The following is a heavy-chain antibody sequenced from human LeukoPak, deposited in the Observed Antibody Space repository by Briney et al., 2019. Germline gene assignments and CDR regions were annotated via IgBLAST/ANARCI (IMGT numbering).Heavy chain of an antibody. V-gene: IGHV3-23*01. CDR3: ARYVPPTTMATRFFDC. Sequence: PGGSLRLSCAASGFTFSSYAMGWVRQAPGKGLEWVSVIAAGGGGIQYAESVEGRFIISRDNSKKTLYLRMNNLRAEDTAIYYCARYVPPTTMATRFFDCWGQGTLVTVSS. J-gene: IGHJ4*02. CDR1: GFTFSSYA. CDR2: IAAGGGGI. D-gene: IGHD4-23*01.